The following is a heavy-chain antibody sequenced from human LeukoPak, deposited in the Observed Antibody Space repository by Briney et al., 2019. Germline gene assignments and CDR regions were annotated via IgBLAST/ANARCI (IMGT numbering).Heavy chain of an antibody. Sequence: SETLSLTCTVSGYSISSGYYWGWIRQPPGKGLEWIGSIYHSGSTYYNPSLKSRVTISVDTSKNQFSLKLSSVTTADTAVYYCARDVAGDGYNYYDYWGQGTLVTVSS. CDR3: ARDVAGDGYNYYDY. J-gene: IGHJ4*02. D-gene: IGHD5-24*01. CDR2: IYHSGST. CDR1: GYSISSGYY. V-gene: IGHV4-38-2*02.